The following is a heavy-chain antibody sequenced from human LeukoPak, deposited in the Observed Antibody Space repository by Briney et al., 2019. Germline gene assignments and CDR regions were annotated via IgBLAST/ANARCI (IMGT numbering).Heavy chain of an antibody. V-gene: IGHV3-21*01. D-gene: IGHD6-19*01. CDR3: ARADSSGPYYYYGMDV. CDR2: ISSSSSYI. Sequence: PGGSLRLSCVVSGFTFSDCGMNWVRQAPGKGLEWVSSISSSSSYIYYADSVKGRFTISRDNAKNSLYLQMNSLRAEDTAVYYCARADSSGPYYYYGMDVWGQGTTVTVSS. CDR1: GFTFSDCG. J-gene: IGHJ6*02.